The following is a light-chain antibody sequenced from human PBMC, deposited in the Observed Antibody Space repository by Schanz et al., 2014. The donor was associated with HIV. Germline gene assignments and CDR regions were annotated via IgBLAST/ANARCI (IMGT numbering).Light chain of an antibody. J-gene: IGLJ3*02. Sequence: QSVLTQPPSASGTPGQRVTISCSGTNANIGSNTVNWYRQLPGTAPKQLIFNNDQRPSGVPDRFSGSKSGTSASLAISGLQSEDEADYYCAGWDDSLNVWVFGGGTKLTVL. CDR2: NND. V-gene: IGLV1-44*01. CDR3: AGWDDSLNVWV. CDR1: NANIGSNT.